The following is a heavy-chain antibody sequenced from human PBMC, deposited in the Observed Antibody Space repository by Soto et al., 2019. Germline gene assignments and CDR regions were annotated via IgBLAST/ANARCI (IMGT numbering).Heavy chain of an antibody. Sequence: EVQLVESGGGLVKPGGSLRLSCTASGFTFSSYSMNWVRQAPGKGLEWVSSISSSSSYIYYADSVKGRFTISRDNAKNSLYLQVNSLRAEDTAVYYCAREGIAAALDYWGQGTLVTVSS. J-gene: IGHJ4*02. CDR2: ISSSSSYI. CDR1: GFTFSSYS. V-gene: IGHV3-21*01. D-gene: IGHD6-13*01. CDR3: AREGIAAALDY.